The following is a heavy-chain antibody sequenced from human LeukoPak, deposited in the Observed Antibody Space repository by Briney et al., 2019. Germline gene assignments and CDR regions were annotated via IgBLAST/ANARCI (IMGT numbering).Heavy chain of an antibody. D-gene: IGHD6-25*01. CDR2: MYYSGSS. Sequence: XXVSGGSISSYFWSWIWQPPGKGLEWIGYMYYSGSSNYKPSLKSRVTISIDTSKNQFSLKLSSVTAADTAVYYCAXVRLGQVYHFDYWGQGTLVTVSS. CDR3: AXVRLGQVYHFDY. J-gene: IGHJ4*02. V-gene: IGHV4-59*01. CDR1: GGSISSYF.